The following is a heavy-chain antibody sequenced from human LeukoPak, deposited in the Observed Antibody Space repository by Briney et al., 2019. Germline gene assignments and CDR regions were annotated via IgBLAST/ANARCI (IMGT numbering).Heavy chain of an antibody. Sequence: EASVKVSCKVSGKTLSELSMHWVRQAPGKGLEWMGGFDPENGETIYAQKFQGRVTLTEDRSTDTTYMEMSSLRSEDTAVYYCAKGGSNPGRHNSAWGSMDVWGRGTTVTVSS. CDR2: FDPENGET. CDR3: AKGGSNPGRHNSAWGSMDV. CDR1: GKTLSELS. V-gene: IGHV1-24*01. J-gene: IGHJ6*02. D-gene: IGHD3-16*01.